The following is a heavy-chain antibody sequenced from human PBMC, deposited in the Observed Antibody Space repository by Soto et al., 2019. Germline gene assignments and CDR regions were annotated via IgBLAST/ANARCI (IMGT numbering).Heavy chain of an antibody. CDR1: GYSFTSYW. D-gene: IGHD2-15*01. V-gene: IGHV5-51*01. J-gene: IGHJ5*02. Sequence: GESLKISCKGSGYSFTSYWIGWVRQMPGKGLEWMGIIYPGDSDTRYSPSFQGQVTISADKSISTAYLQWSSLKASDTAMYYCARLDKLGYCSGGSCYWFDPWGQGTLVTVSS. CDR2: IYPGDSDT. CDR3: ARLDKLGYCSGGSCYWFDP.